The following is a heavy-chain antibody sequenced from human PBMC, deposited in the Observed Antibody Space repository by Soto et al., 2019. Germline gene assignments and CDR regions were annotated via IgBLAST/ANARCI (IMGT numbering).Heavy chain of an antibody. D-gene: IGHD4-17*01. V-gene: IGHV3-23*01. Sequence: GGSLRLSCAASGFTFTKYAMSWVRQAPGKGLEWVSGISARGGTTYYADSVRGRFTISRDSSKNTLSLQMNGLRAEDTAVYFCAKDPNGDYVVGFEFWGQGTMVTVSS. J-gene: IGHJ3*01. CDR1: GFTFTKYA. CDR2: ISARGGTT. CDR3: AKDPNGDYVVGFEF.